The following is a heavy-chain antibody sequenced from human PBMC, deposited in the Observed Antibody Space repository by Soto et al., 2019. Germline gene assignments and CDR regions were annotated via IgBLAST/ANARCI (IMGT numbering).Heavy chain of an antibody. V-gene: IGHV3-30-3*01. Sequence: GGSLRLSCVASGFNFGTYAIHWVRQAPGKGLQWVGLIAYDGINTYYADSVKGRFTISRDNSKNTLHLQMNSLRPEDTGVYFCARVTPGNNLYYFSGLDVWGQGTSVTV. CDR3: ARVTPGNNLYYFSGLDV. CDR2: IAYDGINT. D-gene: IGHD1-1*01. J-gene: IGHJ6*02. CDR1: GFNFGTYA.